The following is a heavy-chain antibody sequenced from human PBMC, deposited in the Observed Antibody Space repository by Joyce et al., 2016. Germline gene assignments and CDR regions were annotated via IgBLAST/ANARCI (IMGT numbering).Heavy chain of an antibody. CDR3: ARGGYSYGYGDAFDI. CDR1: GFIVSSNY. V-gene: IGHV3-53*04. J-gene: IGHJ3*02. CDR2: IYSGGTT. Sequence: EVQLVESGGGLVQPGGSLRLSCAASGFIVSSNYMSWVRQAPGKGLEWVSVIYSGGTTDYADSVKGRFTISRHNSKNTLYLQMSSLRAEDTAVYYCARGGYSYGYGDAFDIWGQGTMVTVSS. D-gene: IGHD5-18*01.